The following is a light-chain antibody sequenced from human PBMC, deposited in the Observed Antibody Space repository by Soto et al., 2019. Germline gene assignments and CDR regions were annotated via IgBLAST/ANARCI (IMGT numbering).Light chain of an antibody. CDR1: QSLLDSDGDTY. V-gene: IGKV2-24*01. Sequence: DIVMTQTPLSAPITLGHPASISCRSSQSLLDSDGDTYLSWLQQRPGQPPRLLIYKTSSRFSGVPDRFSGSGAGTDFTLKISRVEVEDVGVYYCMQATQFPHTFGQGTKLA. J-gene: IGKJ2*01. CDR3: MQATQFPHT. CDR2: KTS.